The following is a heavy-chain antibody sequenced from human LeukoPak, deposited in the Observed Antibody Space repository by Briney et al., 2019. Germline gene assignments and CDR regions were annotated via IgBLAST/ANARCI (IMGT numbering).Heavy chain of an antibody. J-gene: IGHJ4*02. CDR2: IFSSGTT. CDR3: ARGRDEFKIGN. Sequence: SETLSLTCTVSGGSVSSAIYYWSWIRQPPGKGLEWIGYIFSSGTTNYNPSLKSRVTMSVDTSKNQFSLKMSSVTAADTAVYFCARGRDEFKIGNWGQGTLVTVSS. D-gene: IGHD5-24*01. CDR1: GGSVSSAIYY. V-gene: IGHV4-61*01.